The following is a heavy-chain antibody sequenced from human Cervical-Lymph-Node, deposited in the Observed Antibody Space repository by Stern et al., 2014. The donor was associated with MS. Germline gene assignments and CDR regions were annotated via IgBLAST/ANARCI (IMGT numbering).Heavy chain of an antibody. Sequence: EVHLVESGGDLVQPGGSLRLSCAGSGFTFSSFWMHWVRQTPGKGLVWVSRIDRDGSTTFYADSVKGRFTISRDNAKNTLYLQMNSLRAEDTAVYYCARGGSPFYWGQGTLVTVSS. V-gene: IGHV3-74*02. D-gene: IGHD1-26*01. CDR1: GFTFSSFW. CDR3: ARGGSPFY. CDR2: IDRDGSTT. J-gene: IGHJ4*02.